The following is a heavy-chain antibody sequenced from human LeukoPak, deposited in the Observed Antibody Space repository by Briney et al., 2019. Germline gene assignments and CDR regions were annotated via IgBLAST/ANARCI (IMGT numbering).Heavy chain of an antibody. D-gene: IGHD1-26*01. CDR2: IYYSGST. Sequence: SQTLSLTGTVSGGSISSGDYYWSWIRQPPGKGLEWIGYIYYSGSTNYNPSLKSRVTISVDTSKNQFSLKLSSVTAADTAVYYCARDVGIVGASSWFDPWGQGTLVTVSS. CDR1: GGSISSGDYY. CDR3: ARDVGIVGASSWFDP. V-gene: IGHV4-61*08. J-gene: IGHJ5*02.